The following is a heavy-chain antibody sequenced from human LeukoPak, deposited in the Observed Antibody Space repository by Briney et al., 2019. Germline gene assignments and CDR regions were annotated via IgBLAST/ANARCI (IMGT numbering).Heavy chain of an antibody. Sequence: GGSLRLSCAASGFTVSRTWMAWVRQAPGKGLEWVANINQDASTRQYVDSVKGRSAISRDNANNSLHLQMNSLRAEDTAVYFCARSYTSSGYYYGVAYWGQGTLVTVSS. CDR1: GFTVSRTW. V-gene: IGHV3-7*01. J-gene: IGHJ4*02. CDR2: INQDASTR. CDR3: ARSYTSSGYYYGVAY. D-gene: IGHD3-22*01.